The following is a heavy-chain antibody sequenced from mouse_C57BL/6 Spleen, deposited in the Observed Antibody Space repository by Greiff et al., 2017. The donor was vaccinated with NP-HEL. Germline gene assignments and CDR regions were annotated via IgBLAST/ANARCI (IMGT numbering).Heavy chain of an antibody. J-gene: IGHJ4*01. CDR2: ISSGSSTI. V-gene: IGHV5-17*01. CDR1: GFTFSDYG. CDR3: ARLLLRYAMDY. D-gene: IGHD1-1*01. Sequence: EVNLVESGGGLVKPGGSLKLSCAASGFTFSDYGMHWVRQAPEKGLEWVAYISSGSSTIYYADTVKGRFTISRDNAKNTLFLQMTSLRSEDTAMYYCARLLLRYAMDYWGQGTSVTVSS.